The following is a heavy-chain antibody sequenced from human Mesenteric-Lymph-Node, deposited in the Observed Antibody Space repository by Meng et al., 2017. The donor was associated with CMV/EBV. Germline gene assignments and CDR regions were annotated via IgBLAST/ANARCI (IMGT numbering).Heavy chain of an antibody. Sequence: GESLKISCPASGFSFNDYGMTWVRQAPGKGLEWVSGITWNGDYTAYADSVKGRFTISRDNAKNSLYLQMNSLRAEDTALYYCARGLTTMSGVGFCDYWGQGTLVTVSS. D-gene: IGHD4-17*01. CDR1: GFSFNDYG. J-gene: IGHJ4*02. CDR3: ARGLTTMSGVGFCDY. CDR2: ITWNGDYT. V-gene: IGHV3-20*04.